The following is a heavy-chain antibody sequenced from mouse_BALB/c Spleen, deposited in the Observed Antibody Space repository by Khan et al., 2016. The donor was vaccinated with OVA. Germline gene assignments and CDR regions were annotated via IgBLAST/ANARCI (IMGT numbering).Heavy chain of an antibody. V-gene: IGHV5-6-5*01. J-gene: IGHJ2*01. CDR2: ISSGGFT. CDR3: TECLFLYYFAY. D-gene: IGHD6-1*01. CDR1: GFTFSSYT. Sequence: EVMLVESGGGLVKPGGSLKLSCAASGFTFSSYTMSWVRQTPETRLEWVASISSGGFTYYPDSVKGRFTISRDNARNIRYLLKSSRRSEDTAKYYCTECLFLYYFAYWGQGTTLTVSS.